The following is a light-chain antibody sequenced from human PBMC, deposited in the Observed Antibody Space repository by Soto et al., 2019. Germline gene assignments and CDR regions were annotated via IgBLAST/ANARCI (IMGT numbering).Light chain of an antibody. CDR3: QQYNNWPPIT. CDR2: GAS. Sequence: EIVLTQSPGTLSLSPGERATLSCRASQSVTKSLAWYQQKPGQAPRLLIYGASSRATGIPDRFSGSGSGTDFTLTISSLQSEDLAVYYCQQYNNWPPITFGQGTRLEIK. V-gene: IGKV3D-15*01. CDR1: QSVTKS. J-gene: IGKJ5*01.